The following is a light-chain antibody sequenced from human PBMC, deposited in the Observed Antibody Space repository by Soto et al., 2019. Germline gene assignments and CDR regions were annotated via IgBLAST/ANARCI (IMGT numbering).Light chain of an antibody. J-gene: IGKJ2*01. CDR1: QSISSY. Sequence: DIQMTQSPSSLSASVGDRVTITCRASQSISSYLTWYQQKPGKAPKLLIYAASSLQSGVPSRFSGSGSGTDFTLNISSLPPEDFATYYCQQSKTFGQGTKLEIK. CDR2: AAS. V-gene: IGKV1-39*01. CDR3: QQSKT.